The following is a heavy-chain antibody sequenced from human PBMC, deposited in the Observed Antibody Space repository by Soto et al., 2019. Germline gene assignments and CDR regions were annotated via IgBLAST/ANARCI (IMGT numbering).Heavy chain of an antibody. CDR1: GYSFTSYW. J-gene: IGHJ6*02. Sequence: GESLKISCKGSGYSFTSYWISWVRQMPGKGLEWMGRIDPSDSYTNYSPSFQGHVTISADKSITTAYLQWSSLKASDTAMYYCASSPRGYCSSTSCRELGNYYGMDVWGQGTTVTVSS. V-gene: IGHV5-10-1*01. CDR3: ASSPRGYCSSTSCRELGNYYGMDV. D-gene: IGHD2-2*01. CDR2: IDPSDSYT.